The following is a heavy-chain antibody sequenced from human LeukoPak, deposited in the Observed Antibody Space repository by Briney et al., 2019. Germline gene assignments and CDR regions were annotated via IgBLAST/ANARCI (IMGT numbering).Heavy chain of an antibody. V-gene: IGHV4-30-4*01. CDR2: IYYSGSP. CDR3: ARGGKTNRQYPNH. CDR1: GGSISSGDYY. J-gene: IGHJ1*01. Sequence: SETLSLTCTVSGGSISSGDYYWSWIRQPPGKGLEWIGYIYYSGSPYYNPSLKSRVTLSVDTSKNQFSLKLSSVTAADTAVYYGARGGKTNRQYPNHGGKGTLVTVS. D-gene: IGHD2-8*01.